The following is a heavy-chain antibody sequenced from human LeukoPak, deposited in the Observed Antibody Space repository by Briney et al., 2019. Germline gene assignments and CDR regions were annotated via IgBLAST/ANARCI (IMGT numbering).Heavy chain of an antibody. D-gene: IGHD4-17*01. J-gene: IGHJ4*02. CDR1: GFSFSSYW. CDR3: TRDVKSNYGDYVEDY. CDR2: IKQDGSEK. Sequence: GGSLRLSCAASGFSFSSYWMSWVRQVPGKGLEWVANIKQDGSEKYYVDSVKGRFTISRDNAKNTLYLQMNSLRAEDTAVYYCTRDVKSNYGDYVEDYWGQGTLVTVSS. V-gene: IGHV3-7*01.